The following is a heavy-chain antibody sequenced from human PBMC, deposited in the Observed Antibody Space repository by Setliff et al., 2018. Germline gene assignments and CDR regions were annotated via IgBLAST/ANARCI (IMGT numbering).Heavy chain of an antibody. D-gene: IGHD3-16*01. Sequence: ASVKVSCKTSGYAFTDNYIHWVRQAPGQGLEWMGWINPKTGGTNLAQKFQGWVSMTRDTSITTAYMELSWLTSDDMAVYFCARSDHLVVDGFDVWGQGTMVTVSS. V-gene: IGHV1-2*04. J-gene: IGHJ3*01. CDR2: INPKTGGT. CDR3: ARSDHLVVDGFDV. CDR1: GYAFTDNY.